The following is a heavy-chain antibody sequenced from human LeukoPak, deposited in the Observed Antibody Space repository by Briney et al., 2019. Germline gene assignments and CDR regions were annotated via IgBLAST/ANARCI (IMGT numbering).Heavy chain of an antibody. CDR1: GGSISSSSYY. V-gene: IGHV4-39*07. Sequence: SETLSLTCTVSGGSISSSSYYWGWIRQPPGKGLEWIGSIYYSGSTYYNPSLKSRVTISVDTSKNQFSLKLNSVTAADTAVYYCARAQTGDGYFDLWGRGTLVTVSS. CDR3: ARAQTGDGYFDL. J-gene: IGHJ2*01. D-gene: IGHD7-27*01. CDR2: IYYSGST.